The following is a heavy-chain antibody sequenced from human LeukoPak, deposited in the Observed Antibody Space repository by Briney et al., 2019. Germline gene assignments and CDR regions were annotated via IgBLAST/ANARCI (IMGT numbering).Heavy chain of an antibody. D-gene: IGHD3-16*01. CDR2: IYSDNT. CDR3: ARRAGAYAHPYDN. V-gene: IGHV3-53*01. J-gene: IGHJ4*02. Sequence: GGSLRLSWTVSGFTVSRNSMRWVRPAAGKGLGWVAFIYSDNTHYSDSVERRVTISRVNSKNTQYLQMKVVRAEGLGLCYVARRAGAYAHPYDNWGQRTLGTVSS. CDR1: GFTVSRNS.